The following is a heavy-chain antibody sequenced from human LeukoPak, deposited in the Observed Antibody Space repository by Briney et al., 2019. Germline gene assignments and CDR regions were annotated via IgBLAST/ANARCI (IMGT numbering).Heavy chain of an antibody. Sequence: AGGSLRLSCAASGFTVSSYAMHWVRQAPGKGLEWVAVISYDGSNKYDADSVKGRFTISRDNSKSTLYLQMNSLRAEDTAVYYCARDPTREYSSSGYYMDVWGKGTTVTVSS. CDR1: GFTVSSYA. V-gene: IGHV3-30*01. J-gene: IGHJ6*03. CDR3: ARDPTREYSSSGYYMDV. D-gene: IGHD6-6*01. CDR2: ISYDGSNK.